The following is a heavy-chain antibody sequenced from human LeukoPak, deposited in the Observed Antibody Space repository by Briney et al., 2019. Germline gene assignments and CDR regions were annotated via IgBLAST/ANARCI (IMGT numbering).Heavy chain of an antibody. J-gene: IGHJ1*01. Sequence: PGGSLRLSCAASGFTFSTYWMNWVRQAPGKGLEWVTNISQDGSKIYYVDSVKGRFTISRDNAKNSLYLQMNSLRAEDTAVYYCSRLRGYGDGYADYWGEGTLLTLPS. CDR2: ISQDGSKI. CDR3: SRLRGYGDGYADY. CDR1: GFTFSTYW. D-gene: IGHD3-16*01. V-gene: IGHV3-7*01.